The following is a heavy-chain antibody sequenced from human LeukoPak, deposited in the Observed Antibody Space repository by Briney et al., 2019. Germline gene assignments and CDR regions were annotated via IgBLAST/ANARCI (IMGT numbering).Heavy chain of an antibody. CDR3: ERTKPFLPQHIAAAGFDP. D-gene: IGHD6-13*01. V-gene: IGHV3-30*02. CDR1: GFSFSAYG. J-gene: IGHJ5*02. Sequence: PGGSLRLSCAASGFSFSAYGMHWVRQAPGKGLEWVAFIRNVGGNKYYVDSVKGRFTISRDNSKDTLYLQMSSLRPEDTAVYFCERTKPFLPQHIAAAGFDPWGKGTLVTVSS. CDR2: IRNVGGNK.